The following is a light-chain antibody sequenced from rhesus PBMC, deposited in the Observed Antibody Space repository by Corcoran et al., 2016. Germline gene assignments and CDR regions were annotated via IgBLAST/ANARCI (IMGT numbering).Light chain of an antibody. CDR1: QSLVHSNGNTY. J-gene: IGKJ3*01. Sequence: DVVMTQSPLSLPITPGQPASISCRSRQSLVHSNGNTYLSWYQQKQGQPPRRLIYKVSNRYSGFPDRFSGSGAGTNFTLNISRVEGEDVGVYYCGQGTKVPFTFGPGTKLDIK. CDR2: KVS. CDR3: GQGTKVPFT. V-gene: IGKV2-62*02.